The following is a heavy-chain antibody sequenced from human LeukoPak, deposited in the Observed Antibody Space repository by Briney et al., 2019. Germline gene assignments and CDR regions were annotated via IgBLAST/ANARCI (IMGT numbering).Heavy chain of an antibody. J-gene: IGHJ2*01. Sequence: SETLSLTCTVSGGSISSYYWSWIRQPPGKGLEWIGYIYYSGSTNYNPSLKSRVTISVDTSKNQFSLKLSSVTAADTAVYYCARLDKRSPIDILTGYPNLWGRGTLVTVSS. CDR2: IYYSGST. V-gene: IGHV4-59*08. CDR3: ARLDKRSPIDILTGYPNL. CDR1: GGSISSYY. D-gene: IGHD3-9*01.